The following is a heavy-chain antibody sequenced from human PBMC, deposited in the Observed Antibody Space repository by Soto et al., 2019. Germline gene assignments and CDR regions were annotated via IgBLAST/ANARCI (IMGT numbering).Heavy chain of an antibody. Sequence: ASVKVSCKASGCTFSSYTISWVRQAPGQGLEWMGRIIPILGIANYAQKFQGRVTITADESTSTAYMELSSLRSEDTAVYYCARERNYYDSSGYYFIRYYYNGMDVWGQGTTVTVSS. CDR3: ARERNYYDSSGYYFIRYYYNGMDV. J-gene: IGHJ6*02. CDR2: IIPILGIA. CDR1: GCTFSSYT. V-gene: IGHV1-69*04. D-gene: IGHD3-22*01.